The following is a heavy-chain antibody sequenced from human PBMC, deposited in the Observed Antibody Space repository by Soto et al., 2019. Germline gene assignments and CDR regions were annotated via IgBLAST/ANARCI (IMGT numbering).Heavy chain of an antibody. J-gene: IGHJ4*02. CDR2: IIPIFGTA. Sequence: ASVKVSCKASGGTFSSYAISWVRQAPGQGLEWMGGIIPIFGTANYAQKFQGRVTITRDTSASTAYMELSSLRSEDTAVYYCARVLGIVGAPGDYRGQGTLVTVSS. CDR1: GGTFSSYA. V-gene: IGHV1-69*05. D-gene: IGHD1-26*01. CDR3: ARVLGIVGAPGDY.